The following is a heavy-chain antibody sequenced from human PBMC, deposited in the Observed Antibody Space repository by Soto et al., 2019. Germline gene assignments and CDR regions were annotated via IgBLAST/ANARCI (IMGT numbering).Heavy chain of an antibody. J-gene: IGHJ4*02. V-gene: IGHV1-46*01. Sequence: ASVKVSCKASGYTFTSYYMHWVRQAPGQGLEWMGIINPSGGSTSYAQKFQGRVTMTRDTSTSTVYMELSSLRSEDTAVYYCAKDLGYDFWSEYPVFDYWGQGTLVTVSS. CDR3: AKDLGYDFWSEYPVFDY. CDR1: GYTFTSYY. CDR2: INPSGGST. D-gene: IGHD3-3*01.